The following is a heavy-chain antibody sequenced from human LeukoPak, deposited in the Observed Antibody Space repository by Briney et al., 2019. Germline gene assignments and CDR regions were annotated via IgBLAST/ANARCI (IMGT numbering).Heavy chain of an antibody. CDR3: ASRDDFLSGYTNFDY. CDR2: ISGSGGST. Sequence: GGSLRLSCAASGFTFSSYAMSWVRQAPGKGLEWVSAISGSGGSTYYADSVKGRFTISRDNSKNTLYLQMNSLRAEDTAVYYCASRDDFLSGYTNFDYWGQGTLVTVSS. CDR1: GFTFSSYA. J-gene: IGHJ4*02. D-gene: IGHD3-3*01. V-gene: IGHV3-23*01.